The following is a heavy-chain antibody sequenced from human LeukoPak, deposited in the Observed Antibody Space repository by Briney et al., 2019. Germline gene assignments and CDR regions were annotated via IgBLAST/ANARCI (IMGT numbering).Heavy chain of an antibody. D-gene: IGHD3-22*01. CDR1: GFTLRNYG. CDR2: LSSSTTTI. CDR3: AGCSIGYYLVY. J-gene: IGHJ4*02. V-gene: IGHV3-48*02. Sequence: GGSLRLSCVASGFTLRNYGMNWVRQAPGKGLEWVSYLSSSTTTIYYADSVKGRFTISRDNAENSLYLQMNSLRDEDTAVYYCAGCSIGYYLVYLGQRRMVTVSS.